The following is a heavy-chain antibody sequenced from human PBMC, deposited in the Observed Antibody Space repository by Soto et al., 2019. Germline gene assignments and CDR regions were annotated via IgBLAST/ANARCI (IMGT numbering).Heavy chain of an antibody. CDR1: GGSFSGYY. Sequence: QVQLQQWGAGLLKPSETLSLTCAVYGGSFSGYYWSWISQPPGKGLEWIGEINHVGGTNYNPSLKSRLTLSVDTSKNQFSLKVNSVTAADTAVYYCARGQKGYSSSWYVDWGQGTPVTVSS. J-gene: IGHJ4*02. CDR3: ARGQKGYSSSWYVD. V-gene: IGHV4-34*01. CDR2: INHVGGT. D-gene: IGHD6-13*01.